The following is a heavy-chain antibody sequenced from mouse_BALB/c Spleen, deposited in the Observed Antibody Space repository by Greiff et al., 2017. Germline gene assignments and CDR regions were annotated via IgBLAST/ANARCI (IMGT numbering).Heavy chain of an antibody. J-gene: IGHJ3*01. Sequence: DVMLVESGGGLVKPGGSLKLSCAASGFTFSSYAMSWVRQTPEKRLEWVASISSGGSTYYPDSVKGRFTISRDNARNILYLQMSSLRSEDTAMYYCARDYDGYYWFAYWGQGTLVTVSA. D-gene: IGHD2-3*01. CDR3: ARDYDGYYWFAY. CDR2: ISSGGST. V-gene: IGHV5-6-5*01. CDR1: GFTFSSYA.